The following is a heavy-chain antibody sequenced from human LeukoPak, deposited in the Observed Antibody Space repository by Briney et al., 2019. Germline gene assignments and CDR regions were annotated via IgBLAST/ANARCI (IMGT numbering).Heavy chain of an antibody. CDR3: AHSSVSNYDFWSGSPPPDWFDP. CDR1: GFSLSTSGVG. J-gene: IGHJ5*02. Sequence: SGPTLVKPTQTLTLTCTFSGFSLSTSGVGVGWIRQPPGKALEWLALIYWNDDKRYSPSLKSRLTITKDTSKNQVVLTMTNMDPVDTATYYCAHSSVSNYDFWSGSPPPDWFDPWGQGTLVTVSS. V-gene: IGHV2-5*01. CDR2: IYWNDDK. D-gene: IGHD3-3*01.